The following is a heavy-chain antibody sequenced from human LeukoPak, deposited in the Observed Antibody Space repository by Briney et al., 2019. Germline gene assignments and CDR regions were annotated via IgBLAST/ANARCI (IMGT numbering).Heavy chain of an antibody. D-gene: IGHD3-3*01. CDR3: VKHSGGVYGESDC. CDR1: GFTFSSHA. J-gene: IGHJ4*02. CDR2: IGRGGTDT. V-gene: IGHV3-23*01. Sequence: PGGSLRLSCVASGFTFSSHAASWFRQAPGKGLEWVSTIGRGGTDTYYADSVRRRFTISKDSSKNTLQMNSLSAEDTAIYYCVKHSGGVYGESDCWGQGVLVTVSS.